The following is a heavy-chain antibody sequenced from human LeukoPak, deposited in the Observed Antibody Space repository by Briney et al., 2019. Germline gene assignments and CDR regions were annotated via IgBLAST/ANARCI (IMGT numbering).Heavy chain of an antibody. Sequence: ASVKVSCKASGYTFTGYYMHWVRQAPGQGLEWMGWINPNSGNTGYAQKFQGRVTMTRNTSISTAYMELSSLRSEDTAVYYCAAVGAIPLYYYYGMDVWGQGTTVTVSS. D-gene: IGHD1-26*01. CDR3: AAVGAIPLYYYYGMDV. V-gene: IGHV1-8*02. J-gene: IGHJ6*02. CDR1: GYTFTGYY. CDR2: INPNSGNT.